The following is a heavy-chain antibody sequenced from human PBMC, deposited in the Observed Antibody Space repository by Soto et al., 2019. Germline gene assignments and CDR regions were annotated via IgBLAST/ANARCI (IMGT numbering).Heavy chain of an antibody. CDR1: GGSINSGGYC. D-gene: IGHD5-18*01. V-gene: IGHV4-31*03. CDR3: SRGILV. J-gene: IGHJ4*02. Sequence: QVQLQESGPGLVKPSQTLSLTCTVSGGSINSGGYCWSWIRQHPGKGLDWIGCISYGGSTSYNPSMKSRVTISVDTSKNQFSLKLSSVTAADTAVYFCSRGILVWGQGTLITVSS. CDR2: ISYGGST.